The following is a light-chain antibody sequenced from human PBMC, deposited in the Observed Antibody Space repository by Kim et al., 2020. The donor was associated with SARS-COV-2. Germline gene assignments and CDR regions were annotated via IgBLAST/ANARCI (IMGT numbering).Light chain of an antibody. CDR2: GAS. V-gene: IGKV3-15*01. CDR3: QQYNNWWT. CDR1: QSVSSN. J-gene: IGKJ1*01. Sequence: LSVSPGERATLSCRASQSVSSNLAWYQQKPGQAPRLLIYGASTRATGIPARFSGSGSGTEFTLTISSLQSEDFAVYYCQQYNNWWTFGQGTKVEIK.